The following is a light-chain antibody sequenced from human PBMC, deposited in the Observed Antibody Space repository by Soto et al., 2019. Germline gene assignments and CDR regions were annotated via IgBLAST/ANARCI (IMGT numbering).Light chain of an antibody. CDR1: QSVHTF. CDR3: QQYNNWPPYT. Sequence: EIVMTQSPTILSVSPGERATLSCRASQSVHTFLAWYQQKPGQAPRLLIYGAYTRATDIPARFSGSGSGTEFTLTIIGLQSEDFAVYYCQQYNNWPPYTFGQGTRLEIK. J-gene: IGKJ5*01. CDR2: GAY. V-gene: IGKV3-15*01.